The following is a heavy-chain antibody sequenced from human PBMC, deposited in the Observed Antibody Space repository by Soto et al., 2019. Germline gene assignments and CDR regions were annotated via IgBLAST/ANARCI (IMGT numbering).Heavy chain of an antibody. J-gene: IGHJ4*02. V-gene: IGHV3-23*01. Sequence: GGSLRLSCAASGFTFTIFAMSWVRQSPGKGLEWVSTISGSGGSTYYADAVKGRFTISRDNSMGTLYLQMKSLRVEDTAIYYCAKEVSLGSTVDLGYWGQGTLVTVSS. CDR1: GFTFTIFA. CDR3: AKEVSLGSTVDLGY. D-gene: IGHD7-27*01. CDR2: ISGSGGST.